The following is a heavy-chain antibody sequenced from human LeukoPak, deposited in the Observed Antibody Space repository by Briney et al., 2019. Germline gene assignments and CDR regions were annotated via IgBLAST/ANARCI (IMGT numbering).Heavy chain of an antibody. V-gene: IGHV3-30*18. CDR3: AKDSAGYSSSWHKKDNWFDP. CDR2: ISYDGSNK. J-gene: IGHJ5*02. CDR1: GFTFSSYG. D-gene: IGHD6-13*01. Sequence: GGSLRLSCAASGFTFSSYGMHWVREAPGKGLEWVAVISYDGSNKYYADSVKGRFTISRDNSKNTLYLQMNSLRAEDTAVYYCAKDSAGYSSSWHKKDNWFDPWGQGTLVTVSS.